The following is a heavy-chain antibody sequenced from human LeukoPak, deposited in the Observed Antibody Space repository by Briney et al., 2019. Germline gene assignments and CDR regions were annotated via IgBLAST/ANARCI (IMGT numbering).Heavy chain of an antibody. CDR2: IIPIFGTA. CDR1: GGTLSSYA. J-gene: IGHJ4*02. Sequence: GASVKVSCKASGGTLSSYAISWVRQAPGQGLEWMGGIIPIFGTANYAQKFQGRVTITTDESTSTAYMELSSLRSEDTAVYYCATYSGSYYPFDYWGQGTLVTVSS. D-gene: IGHD1-26*01. V-gene: IGHV1-69*05. CDR3: ATYSGSYYPFDY.